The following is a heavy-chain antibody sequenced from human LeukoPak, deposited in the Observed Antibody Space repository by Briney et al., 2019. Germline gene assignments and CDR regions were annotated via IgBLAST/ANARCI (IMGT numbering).Heavy chain of an antibody. CDR3: ARDEVIVDGGVDWFDP. CDR1: GGSFSGYY. D-gene: IGHD3-22*01. J-gene: IGHJ5*02. Sequence: SSETLSLTCAVYGGSFSGYYWSWIRQPPGKGLEWIGEINHSGSTYYNPSLKSRVTISVDTSKNQFSLKLSSVTAADTAVYYCARDEVIVDGGVDWFDPWGQGTLVTVSS. CDR2: INHSGST. V-gene: IGHV4-34*01.